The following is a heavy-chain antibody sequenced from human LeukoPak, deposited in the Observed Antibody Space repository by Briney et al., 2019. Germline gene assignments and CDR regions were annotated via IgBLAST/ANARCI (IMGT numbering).Heavy chain of an antibody. CDR2: ISSSSSDI. V-gene: IGHV3-21*01. CDR3: AMTFDY. CDR1: GFTFSSYS. J-gene: IGHJ4*02. Sequence: PGGSLRLSCAASGFTFSSYSMNWVRLAPGKGLEWVSSISSSSSDIYADSVKGRFTISRDNAKNALYLQMNSLRAEDTGVYYCAMTFDYWGQGTLVTVSS.